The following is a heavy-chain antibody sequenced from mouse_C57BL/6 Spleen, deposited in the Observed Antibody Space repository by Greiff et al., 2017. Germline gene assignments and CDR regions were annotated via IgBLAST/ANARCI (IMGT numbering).Heavy chain of an antibody. V-gene: IGHV5-2*01. CDR3: ERRGCYYAVED. Sequence: EVHVVESGGGLVQPGASLKLSCESNEYEFTSHDMPWVRQTPEKRLELVAAINSDGGSTYYPDTMERRFNISRDNTKKTLYLQMSSLRSEDTALYYCERRGCYYAVEDWGQGTSVTVSS. CDR2: INSDGGST. CDR1: EYEFTSHD. D-gene: IGHD3-3*01. J-gene: IGHJ4*01.